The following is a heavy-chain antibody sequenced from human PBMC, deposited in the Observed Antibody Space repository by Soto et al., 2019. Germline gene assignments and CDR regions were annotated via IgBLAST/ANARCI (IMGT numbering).Heavy chain of an antibody. D-gene: IGHD2-21*01. CDR1: GGSFSGYY. J-gene: IGHJ5*02. CDR2: INHSGST. Sequence: PSETLSLTCAVYGGSFSGYYWSWIHQPPGKGLEWIGEINHSGSTNYNPSLKSRVTISVDTSKNQFSLKLSSVTAADTAVYYCAREGFSYGGGDCYGYNWFDPWGQGTLVTVSS. V-gene: IGHV4-34*01. CDR3: AREGFSYGGGDCYGYNWFDP.